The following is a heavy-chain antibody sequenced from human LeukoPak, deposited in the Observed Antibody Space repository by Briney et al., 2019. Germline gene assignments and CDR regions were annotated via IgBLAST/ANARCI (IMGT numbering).Heavy chain of an antibody. D-gene: IGHD3-10*01. V-gene: IGHV3-21*04. CDR2: ISSSRSYI. CDR1: GFTFSSYS. Sequence: GGSLRLSCAASGFTFSSYSMNWVRQAPGKGLEWVSSISSSRSYIYYADSVKGRFTISRDDPHNTLYLQMNSLRAEDTAVYFCARGGVDYYGSGTYYLMYYFDYWGQGALVTVSS. J-gene: IGHJ4*02. CDR3: ARGGVDYYGSGTYYLMYYFDY.